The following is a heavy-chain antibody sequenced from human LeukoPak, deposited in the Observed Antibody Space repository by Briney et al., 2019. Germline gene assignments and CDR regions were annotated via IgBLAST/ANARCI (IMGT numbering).Heavy chain of an antibody. Sequence: ASVTVSCKASGYTFTSYGISWVRQAPGQGLEWMGWISAYNANTNYAQKLQGRVTMTTDTSTSTAYMELRSLRSDDTAVYYCARDLSPAYFDYWGQGTLVTVSS. CDR3: ARDLSPAYFDY. CDR1: GYTFTSYG. CDR2: ISAYNANT. J-gene: IGHJ4*02. V-gene: IGHV1-18*01.